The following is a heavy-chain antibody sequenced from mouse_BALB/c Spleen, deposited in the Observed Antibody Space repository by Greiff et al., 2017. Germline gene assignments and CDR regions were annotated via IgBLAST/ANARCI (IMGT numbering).Heavy chain of an antibody. CDR3: TRYYGNRGAMDY. CDR2: IYPSDSYT. D-gene: IGHD2-1*01. CDR1: GYTFTSYW. Sequence: VQLQQPGAELVRPGASVKLSCKASGYTFTSYWINWVKQRPGQGLEWIGNIYPSDSYTNYNQKFKDKATLTVDKSSSTAYMQLSSPTSEDSAVYYCTRYYGNRGAMDYWGQGTSVTVAS. J-gene: IGHJ4*01. V-gene: IGHV1-69*02.